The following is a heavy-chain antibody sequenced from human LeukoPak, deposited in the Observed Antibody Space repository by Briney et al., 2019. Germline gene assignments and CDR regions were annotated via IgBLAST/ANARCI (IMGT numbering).Heavy chain of an antibody. CDR1: GGSISRYY. J-gene: IGHJ3*02. V-gene: IGHV4-59*01. CDR2: IFYSGST. D-gene: IGHD2-2*01. Sequence: SETLSLTCTVSGGSISRYYWSWIRQPPGKRLEWVGYIFYSGSTKYNTSLKSRVTMSVDTSKKQYSLKLSSVTAAETALYYCARNRRFLVVPAAFDAFDIWGQGTMVTVFS. CDR3: ARNRRFLVVPAAFDAFDI.